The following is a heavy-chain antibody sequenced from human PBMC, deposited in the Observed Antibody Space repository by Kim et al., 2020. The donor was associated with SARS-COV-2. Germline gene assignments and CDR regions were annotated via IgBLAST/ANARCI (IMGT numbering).Heavy chain of an antibody. V-gene: IGHV4-34*01. CDR1: GGSFSGYY. CDR3: ASHYGSGTMYNWFDP. D-gene: IGHD3-10*01. CDR2: INHSGST. J-gene: IGHJ5*02. Sequence: SETLSLTCAVYGGSFSGYYWSWIRQPPGKGVEWIGEINHSGSTNYNPSLKSRVTISVDTSKNQFSLKLSSVTAADTAVYYCASHYGSGTMYNWFDPWGQGTLVTVSS.